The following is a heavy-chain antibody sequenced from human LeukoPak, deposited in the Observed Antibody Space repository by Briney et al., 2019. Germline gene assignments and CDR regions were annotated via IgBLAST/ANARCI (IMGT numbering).Heavy chain of an antibody. Sequence: PGGSLRLSCAASGFTFSSYWMSWVRQAPGKGLEWVANIKQDGSEKYYVDSVKGRFTISRDNAKNSLYLQMNSLRAEDTAVYYCARGLGKVAAAGIFDYWGQGTLVTVSS. D-gene: IGHD6-13*01. CDR2: IKQDGSEK. J-gene: IGHJ4*02. V-gene: IGHV3-7*01. CDR1: GFTFSSYW. CDR3: ARGLGKVAAAGIFDY.